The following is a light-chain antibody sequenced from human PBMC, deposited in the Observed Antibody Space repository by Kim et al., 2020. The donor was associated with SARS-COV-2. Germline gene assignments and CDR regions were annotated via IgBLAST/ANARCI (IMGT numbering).Light chain of an antibody. CDR2: AAS. CDR3: QQSHTAPLLT. J-gene: IGKJ4*01. V-gene: IGKV1-39*01. CDR1: QTFNTY. Sequence: SVGDRVTNTCRASQTFNTYVNWYQQKPGKAPKRLIYAASTLQSGVPSRFSGSGSGTDFTLTINSLQTEDFATYYCQQSHTAPLLTFGGGTKVDIK.